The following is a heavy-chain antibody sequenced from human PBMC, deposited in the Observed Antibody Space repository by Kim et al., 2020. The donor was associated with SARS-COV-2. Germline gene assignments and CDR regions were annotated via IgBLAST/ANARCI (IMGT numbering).Heavy chain of an antibody. CDR2: IIPIFGTA. Sequence: SVKVSCKASGGTFSSYAISWVRQAPGQGLEWMGGIIPIFGTANYAQKFQGRVTITADESTSTAYMELSSLRSEDTAVYYCARDRYDSSGYWYFDYWSQGTLVTVSS. J-gene: IGHJ4*02. CDR3: ARDRYDSSGYWYFDY. CDR1: GGTFSSYA. V-gene: IGHV1-69*13. D-gene: IGHD3-22*01.